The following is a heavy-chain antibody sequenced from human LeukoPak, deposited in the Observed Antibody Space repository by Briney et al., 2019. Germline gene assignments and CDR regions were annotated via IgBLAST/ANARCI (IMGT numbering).Heavy chain of an antibody. CDR2: ISSTTSYT. CDR3: ARSSYTSGSSYFDY. J-gene: IGHJ4*02. CDR1: EFTFSNYA. D-gene: IGHD3-10*01. V-gene: IGHV3-21*05. Sequence: GGSLRLSCAASEFTFSNYAMNWVRQAPGKGLEWLSYISSTTSYTDYADSVKGRFTISRDNAKNSLYLQMNSLRAEDTAVYYCARSSYTSGSSYFDYWGQGTQVTVSA.